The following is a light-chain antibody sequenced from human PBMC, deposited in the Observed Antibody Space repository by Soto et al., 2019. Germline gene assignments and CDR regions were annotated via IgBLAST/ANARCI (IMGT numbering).Light chain of an antibody. CDR3: QQGGSSPRT. CDR2: AAS. V-gene: IGKV1-39*01. Sequence: DIPLRACPASLRASFVSRRTIPCLTSQSISSYLAWYQQKPGQPPKLLIYAASSVGGGVPARFSGSGSGTDFTLTISILQPEDFAAYYCQQGGSSPRTFGQGTQVVIK. J-gene: IGKJ1*01. CDR1: QSISSY.